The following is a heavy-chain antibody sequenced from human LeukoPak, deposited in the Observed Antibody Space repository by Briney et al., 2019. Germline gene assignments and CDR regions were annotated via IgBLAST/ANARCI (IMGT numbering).Heavy chain of an antibody. Sequence: AASVKVSCKASGYTFTGYYMHWVRQAPEQGLEWMGRINPNSGGTNYAQKFQGRVTMTRDTSISTAYMELSRLRSDDTAVYYCARDRRYYYDSSGYWGRLDAFDIWGQGTMVTVSS. D-gene: IGHD3-22*01. J-gene: IGHJ3*02. CDR2: INPNSGGT. CDR1: GYTFTGYY. CDR3: ARDRRYYYDSSGYWGRLDAFDI. V-gene: IGHV1-2*06.